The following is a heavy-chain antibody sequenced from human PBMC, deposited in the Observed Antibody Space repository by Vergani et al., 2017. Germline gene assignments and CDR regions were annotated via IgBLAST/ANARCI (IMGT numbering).Heavy chain of an antibody. D-gene: IGHD6-19*01. CDR2: IYYSGST. V-gene: IGHV4-39*01. Sequence: QLQLQESGPGLVKPSATLSLTCSVSGASIRSSNYYWGWIRQPPGMGLEWIASIYYSGSTYYNPSLKSRVTISVDTSKNQFSLKLSAVTAADTAVYFCARHSTVEWLVKLGGIDPWGQGILVTVSS. CDR3: ARHSTVEWLVKLGGIDP. CDR1: GASIRSSNYY. J-gene: IGHJ5*02.